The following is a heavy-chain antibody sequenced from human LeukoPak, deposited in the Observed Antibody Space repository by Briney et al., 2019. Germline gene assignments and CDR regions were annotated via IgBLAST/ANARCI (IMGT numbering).Heavy chain of an antibody. J-gene: IGHJ6*02. Sequence: AASVKVSCKASGGTFSSYAISWVRQAPGQGLGWMGRIIPILGIANYAQKFQGRVTITADKSTSTAYMELSSLRSEDTAVYYCARDLADYGELYYYYGMDVWGQGTTVTVSS. CDR2: IIPILGIA. CDR3: ARDLADYGELYYYYGMDV. D-gene: IGHD4-17*01. V-gene: IGHV1-69*04. CDR1: GGTFSSYA.